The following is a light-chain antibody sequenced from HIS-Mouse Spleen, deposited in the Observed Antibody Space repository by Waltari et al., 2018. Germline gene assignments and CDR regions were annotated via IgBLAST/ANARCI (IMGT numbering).Light chain of an antibody. J-gene: IGLJ3*02. V-gene: IGLV2-14*01. CDR3: SSYTSSSPRV. CDR2: EVS. Sequence: QSALTQPASVSGSPGQSITIPCPGTSRDVGCYNYVPWYQQHPGKAPKLMIYEVSNRPSGVSNRFSGSKSGNTASLTISGLQAEDEADYYCSSYTSSSPRVFGGGTKLTVL. CDR1: SRDVGCYNY.